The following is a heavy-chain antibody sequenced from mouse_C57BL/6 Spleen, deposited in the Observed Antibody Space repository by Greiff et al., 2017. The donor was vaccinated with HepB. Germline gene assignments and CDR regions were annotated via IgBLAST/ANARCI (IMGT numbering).Heavy chain of an antibody. D-gene: IGHD2-5*01. J-gene: IGHJ4*01. CDR1: GYTFTDYN. CDR3: ARDSNYADLGAMDY. V-gene: IGHV1-22*01. Sequence: EVQLQQSGPELVKPGASVKMSCKASGYTFTDYNMHWVKQSHGKSLEWIGYINPNNGGTSYNQKFKGKATLTVNKSSSTAYMELRSLTSEDSAVYYCARDSNYADLGAMDYWGQGTSVTVSS. CDR2: INPNNGGT.